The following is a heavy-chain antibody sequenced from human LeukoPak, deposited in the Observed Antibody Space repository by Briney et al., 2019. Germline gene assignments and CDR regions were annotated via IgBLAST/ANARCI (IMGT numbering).Heavy chain of an antibody. CDR2: ISGSGGST. V-gene: IGHV3-23*01. Sequence: GGSLRLSCAASGFTFSSYAMSWVRQAPGKGLEGVSAISGSGGSTYYADSVKGRFTISRDNSKNTLYLQMNSLRAEDTAVYYCAKGLVPTALATGFDPWGQGTLVTVSS. CDR1: GFTFSSYA. D-gene: IGHD2-8*02. J-gene: IGHJ5*02. CDR3: AKGLVPTALATGFDP.